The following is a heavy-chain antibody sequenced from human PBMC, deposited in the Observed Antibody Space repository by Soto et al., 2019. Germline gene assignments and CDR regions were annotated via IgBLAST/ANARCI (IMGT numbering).Heavy chain of an antibody. CDR1: GGSISSGDYY. J-gene: IGHJ5*02. Sequence: SETLSLTCTVSGGSISSGDYYWSWIRQPPGKGLEWIGYIYYSGSTYYNPSLKSRVTISVDTSKNQFSLKLSSVTAADTAVYYCARAYCGGDCPWFDPWGQGTLVTVSS. CDR2: IYYSGST. CDR3: ARAYCGGDCPWFDP. V-gene: IGHV4-30-4*01. D-gene: IGHD2-21*02.